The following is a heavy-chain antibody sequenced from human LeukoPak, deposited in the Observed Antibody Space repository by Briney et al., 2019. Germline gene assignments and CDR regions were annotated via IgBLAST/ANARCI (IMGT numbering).Heavy chain of an antibody. J-gene: IGHJ4*02. Sequence: SETLSFTCTVSGGSISSYYWSWIRQPPGKGLEWIGYIYYSGSTNYNPSLKSRVTISVDTSKNQFSLKLSSVTAADTAVYYCARRGAYYYDIFDYWGQGTLVTVSS. CDR1: GGSISSYY. V-gene: IGHV4-59*01. CDR2: IYYSGST. D-gene: IGHD3-22*01. CDR3: ARRGAYYYDIFDY.